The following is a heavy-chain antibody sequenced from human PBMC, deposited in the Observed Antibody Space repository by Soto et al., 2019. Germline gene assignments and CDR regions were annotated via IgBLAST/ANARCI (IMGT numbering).Heavy chain of an antibody. CDR2: INAGNGNT. CDR3: ARADGPGFVGP. J-gene: IGHJ5*02. Sequence: QVQLVQSGAEEKKPGASVKVSCKASGYTFTSYGIQWVRQAPGQRLEWMGWINAGNGNTKYSPKSQGRVTITRDTSASTAYMELSSLRSEDTAVYYCARADGPGFVGPWGQGTLVTVSS. CDR1: GYTFTSYG. V-gene: IGHV1-3*05. D-gene: IGHD2-2*01.